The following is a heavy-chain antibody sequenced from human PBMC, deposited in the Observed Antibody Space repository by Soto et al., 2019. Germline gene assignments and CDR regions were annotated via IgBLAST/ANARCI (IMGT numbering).Heavy chain of an antibody. Sequence: QVQLVESGGGVVQPGRSLRLSCVASGFTFSNNGIHWVRQAPGKGLEWVAVISSDGSKKYYADSVKGRFTISRDNSKNTLYLQINSLRAEDTAVYYCARDLYGGSSRLDYWGQGTLVTVSS. CDR2: ISSDGSKK. CDR1: GFTFSNNG. D-gene: IGHD2-15*01. V-gene: IGHV3-30*03. J-gene: IGHJ4*02. CDR3: ARDLYGGSSRLDY.